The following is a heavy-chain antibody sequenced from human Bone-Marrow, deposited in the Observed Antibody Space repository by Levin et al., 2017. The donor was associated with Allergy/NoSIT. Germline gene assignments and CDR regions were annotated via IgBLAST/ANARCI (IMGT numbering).Heavy chain of an antibody. Sequence: NHGESLKISCEVSGYTFTNYFIAWVRQLPGKGLELMGMTYPDDSETKYSPSFQGQVSISADKSNSTAYLQWSSLKASDTAMYYCARRLAVGTFDYWGLGTLVTVSS. J-gene: IGHJ4*02. CDR3: ARRLAVGTFDY. CDR1: GYTFTNYF. CDR2: TYPDDSET. V-gene: IGHV5-51*01. D-gene: IGHD2-21*02.